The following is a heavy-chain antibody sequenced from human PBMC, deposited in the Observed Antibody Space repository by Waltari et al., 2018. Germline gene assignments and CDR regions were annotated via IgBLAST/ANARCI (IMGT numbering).Heavy chain of an antibody. CDR3: AREELGMGC. J-gene: IGHJ4*02. Sequence: QVQLQESGPGLVKPSQTLSLTCTVSGGSISSGSYYWSWIRQPAGKGLEWIGRIYTSGSTNYNPSLKSRVTISVDTSKNQFSLKLSSVTAADTAVYYCAREELGMGCWGQGTLVTVSS. D-gene: IGHD7-27*01. CDR1: GGSISSGSYY. CDR2: IYTSGST. V-gene: IGHV4-61*02.